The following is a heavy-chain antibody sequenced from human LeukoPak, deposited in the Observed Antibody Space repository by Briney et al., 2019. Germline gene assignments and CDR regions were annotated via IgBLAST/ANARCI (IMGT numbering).Heavy chain of an antibody. V-gene: IGHV3-48*03. CDR3: ARAGSALPCFDY. J-gene: IGHJ4*02. CDR1: GFTFSSYE. CDR2: ISSRGSSI. D-gene: IGHD6-19*01. Sequence: PGGSLRLSCAASGFTFSSYEMNWVRQAPGRGLECVSYISSRGSSIYFAESVKGRFTISRDNAKNSLYLQMNSLRAEDTAVSYCARAGSALPCFDYWGQGTLVTASS.